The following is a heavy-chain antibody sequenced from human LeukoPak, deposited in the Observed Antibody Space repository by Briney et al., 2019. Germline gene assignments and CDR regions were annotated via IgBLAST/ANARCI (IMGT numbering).Heavy chain of an antibody. CDR2: ISYDGSNK. D-gene: IGHD5-18*01. V-gene: IGHV3-30-3*01. CDR1: GFTFSSYA. CDR3: ATGRSGYSYGWDYFDY. J-gene: IGHJ4*02. Sequence: PGGSLRLSFAASGFTFSSYAMHWVRQAPGKGLEWVAVISYDGSNKCYADSVKGRFTISRDNSKNTLYLQMNSLRAEDTALYYCATGRSGYSYGWDYFDYWGQGTLVTVSS.